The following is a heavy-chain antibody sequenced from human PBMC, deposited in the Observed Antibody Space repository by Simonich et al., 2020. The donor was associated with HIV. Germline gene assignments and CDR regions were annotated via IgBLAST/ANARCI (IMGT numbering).Heavy chain of an antibody. D-gene: IGHD5-12*01. V-gene: IGHV4-34*01. CDR1: GGSFSGYY. Sequence: QVQLQQWGAGLLKPSETLSLTCAVYGGSFSGYYWSWIRQPPGKGLEGIGELNHSGSTDYNTSLKGRVTISVDTSKNQFSLKLSSVTAADTAVYYCARRTGYDLDYWGQGTLVTVSS. CDR3: ARRTGYDLDY. CDR2: LNHSGST. J-gene: IGHJ4*02.